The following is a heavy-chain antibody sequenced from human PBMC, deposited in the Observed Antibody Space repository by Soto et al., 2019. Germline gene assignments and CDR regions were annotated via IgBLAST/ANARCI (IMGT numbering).Heavy chain of an antibody. CDR2: SYYRGST. D-gene: IGHD3-3*01. CDR3: ATADGFGVVTPFFEY. J-gene: IGHJ4*02. V-gene: IGHV4-39*01. CDR1: GGSISSRSHY. Sequence: QPQLQESGPGLVKPPETLSLTCTVSGGSISSRSHYWGWIRQSPGRHLEWIGSSYYRGSTHYNPSLKTRVTISVDTSKNQVSLKVYSATAADTAVYYCATADGFGVVTPFFEYWGQGILVTVSS.